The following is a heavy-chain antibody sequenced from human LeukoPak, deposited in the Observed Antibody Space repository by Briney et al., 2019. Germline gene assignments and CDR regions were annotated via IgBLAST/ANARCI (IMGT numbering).Heavy chain of an antibody. CDR2: INWNGGST. CDR3: ARDYYDSSGYYYFDY. D-gene: IGHD3-22*01. Sequence: PGGSLRPSCAASGFTFDDYGMSWVRQAPGKGLEWVSGINWNGGSTGYADSVKGRFTISRDNAKNSLYLQMNSLRAEDTALYYCARDYYDSSGYYYFDYWGPGTLVTVSS. J-gene: IGHJ4*02. V-gene: IGHV3-20*04. CDR1: GFTFDDYG.